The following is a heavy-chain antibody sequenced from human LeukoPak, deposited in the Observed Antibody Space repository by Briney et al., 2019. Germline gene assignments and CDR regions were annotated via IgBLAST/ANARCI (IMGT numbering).Heavy chain of an antibody. J-gene: IGHJ5*02. CDR3: ARDWRLDWFDP. D-gene: IGHD3-3*01. CDR1: GFSFSSYW. Sequence: PGGSLRLSCEVSGFSFSSYWMTWVRQAPGKGLEWVAILKQDGSEKYYVDSVKGRFTISRDNAKNSLYLQMNSLRVEDTAVYYCARDWRLDWFDPWGQGTLVTVSS. CDR2: LKQDGSEK. V-gene: IGHV3-7*01.